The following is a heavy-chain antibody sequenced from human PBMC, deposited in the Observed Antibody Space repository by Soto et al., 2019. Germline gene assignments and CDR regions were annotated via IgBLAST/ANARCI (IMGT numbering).Heavy chain of an antibody. D-gene: IGHD6-19*01. J-gene: IGHJ6*02. CDR2: IKSKTDGGTT. CDR3: TTDPPYSSGWYDYYYYYGMDV. Sequence: EVQLVESGGGLVKPGGSLSLSCAASGFTFSNAWMSWVRQAPGKGLEWVGRIKSKTDGGTTDYAAPVKGRFTISRDDSKNTLYLQMNSLKTEDTAVYYCTTDPPYSSGWYDYYYYYGMDVWGQGTTVTVSS. CDR1: GFTFSNAW. V-gene: IGHV3-15*01.